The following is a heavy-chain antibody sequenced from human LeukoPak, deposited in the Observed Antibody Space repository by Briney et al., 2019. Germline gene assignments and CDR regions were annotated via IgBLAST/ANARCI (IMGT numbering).Heavy chain of an antibody. CDR2: ISGSGGST. V-gene: IGHV3-23*01. CDR3: AKVDSGSSKGGYFDY. J-gene: IGHJ4*02. Sequence: GGSLRLSCAASGFTFSSYAMSWVRQAPGKGLEWVSAISGSGGSTYYADSVKGRFTISRDNSENTLYLQMNSLRAEDTAVYYCAKVDSGSSKGGYFDYWGQGTLVTVSS. D-gene: IGHD1-26*01. CDR1: GFTFSSYA.